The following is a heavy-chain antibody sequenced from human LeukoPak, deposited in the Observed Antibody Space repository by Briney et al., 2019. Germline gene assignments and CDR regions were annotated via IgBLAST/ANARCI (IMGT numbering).Heavy chain of an antibody. CDR3: ARAAYSSTWYSRYFDL. V-gene: IGHV3-13*01. D-gene: IGHD6-13*01. CDR1: GFTFSTYN. CDR2: IGTAGEI. Sequence: GGSLRLSCEASGFTFSTYNMNWVRQATGKGLEWVSGIGTAGEIYYPGSVKGRFTISRENAKNSLYLQMNSLRAGDTAVYYCARAAYSSTWYSRYFDLWGRGTLVTVSS. J-gene: IGHJ2*01.